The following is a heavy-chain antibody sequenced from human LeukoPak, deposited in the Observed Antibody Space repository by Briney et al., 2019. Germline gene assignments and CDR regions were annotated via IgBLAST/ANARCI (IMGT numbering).Heavy chain of an antibody. CDR1: GGSISSGDYY. J-gene: IGHJ4*02. CDR3: ARAPYGSGSYYPDY. D-gene: IGHD3-10*01. Sequence: PSETLSLTCTVSGGSISSGDYYWSWIRQPPGKGLEWIGYIYYSGSTYYNPSLKSRVTISVDTSKNQFSLKLSSVTAADTAVYYCARAPYGSGSYYPDYWGQGTLVTVSS. CDR2: IYYSGST. V-gene: IGHV4-30-4*01.